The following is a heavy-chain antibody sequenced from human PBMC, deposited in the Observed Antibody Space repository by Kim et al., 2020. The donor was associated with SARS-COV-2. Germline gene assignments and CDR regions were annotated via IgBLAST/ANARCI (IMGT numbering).Heavy chain of an antibody. CDR2: IYYSGST. CDR3: AREVWGIRQQLVSAEYGMDV. Sequence: SETLSLTCTVSGGSISSSSYYWGWIRQPPGKGLEWIGSIYYSGSTYYNPSLKSRVTISVDTSKNQFSLKLSSVTAADTAVYYCAREVWGIRQQLVSAEYGMDVWGQGTTVTVSS. J-gene: IGHJ6*02. D-gene: IGHD6-13*01. CDR1: GGSISSSSYY. V-gene: IGHV4-39*07.